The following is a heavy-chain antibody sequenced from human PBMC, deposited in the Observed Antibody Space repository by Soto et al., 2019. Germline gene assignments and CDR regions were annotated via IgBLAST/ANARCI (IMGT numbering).Heavy chain of an antibody. J-gene: IGHJ6*02. CDR2: IYPGDSDT. Sequence: XESLKISFKGYGYSLTSYWIGWVRQIPGKGLEWMGIIYPGDSDTRYSPSFQGQVTISADKSISTAYLQWSSLKASDTAMYYCARPNYYGSIYGMDVWGQGTTVTVSS. D-gene: IGHD3-10*01. V-gene: IGHV5-51*01. CDR1: GYSLTSYW. CDR3: ARPNYYGSIYGMDV.